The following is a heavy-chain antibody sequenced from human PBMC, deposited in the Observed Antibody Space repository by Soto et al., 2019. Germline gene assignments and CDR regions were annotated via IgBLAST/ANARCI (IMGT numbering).Heavy chain of an antibody. CDR3: ARHIFGLLIIGLSDF. D-gene: IGHD3-3*01. J-gene: IGHJ4*02. V-gene: IGHV1-3*01. CDR2: INADNGNT. Sequence: ASVKVSCKASGYPFTGPYIYWVRQAPGQGLEWMGWINADNGNTKYSQKFQGRVTITRDTSASTAYMELSSLRSEDTAVYYCARHIFGLLIIGLSDFWGQGTLVTVYS. CDR1: GYPFTGPY.